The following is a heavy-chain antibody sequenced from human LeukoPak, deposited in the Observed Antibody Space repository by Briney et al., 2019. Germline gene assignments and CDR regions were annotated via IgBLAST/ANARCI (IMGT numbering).Heavy chain of an antibody. Sequence: SETLSLTCAVSGGPISSGGYSWSWIRQPPGKGLEWIGYIYHSGSTYYNPSLKSRVTISVDRSKNQFSLKLSSVTAADTAVYYCARVAYYYYYYMDVWGKGTTVTVSS. CDR1: GGPISSGGYS. CDR3: ARVAYYYYYYMDV. CDR2: IYHSGST. V-gene: IGHV4-30-2*01. J-gene: IGHJ6*03.